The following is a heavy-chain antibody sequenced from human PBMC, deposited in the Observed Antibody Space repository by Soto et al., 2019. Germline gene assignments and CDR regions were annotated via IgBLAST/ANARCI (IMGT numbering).Heavy chain of an antibody. CDR1: GGTLSSYT. J-gene: IGHJ5*02. V-gene: IGHV1-69*02. CDR3: ARTLDVITIPIVVVPAANWFDP. CDR2: IIPIFGIA. Sequence: SVKVSCKASGGTLSSYTISWVRQAPGQGLEWMGRIIPIFGIANYAQKFQGRVTVTADKSTSTAYMELSSLRSEDTAVYYCARTLDVITIPIVVVPAANWFDPWGQGTLVTVSS. D-gene: IGHD2-2*01.